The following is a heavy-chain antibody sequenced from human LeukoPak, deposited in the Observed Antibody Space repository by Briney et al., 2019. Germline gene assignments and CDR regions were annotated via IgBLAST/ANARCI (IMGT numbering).Heavy chain of an antibody. D-gene: IGHD3-3*01. Sequence: ASVKVSCKASGYTFTSYGIHWVRQATGQGLEWMGWMNPNSGNTGYAQKFQGRVTITRNTSISTAYMELSSLRSEDTAMYYCARGFSFTITSAFDIWGQGTMVTVSS. V-gene: IGHV1-8*03. CDR2: MNPNSGNT. CDR3: ARGFSFTITSAFDI. CDR1: GYTFTSYG. J-gene: IGHJ3*02.